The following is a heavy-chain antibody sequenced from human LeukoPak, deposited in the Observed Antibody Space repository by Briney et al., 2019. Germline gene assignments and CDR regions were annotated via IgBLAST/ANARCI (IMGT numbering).Heavy chain of an antibody. CDR2: ISYDGSNK. CDR3: AKDLSSSSGYFQH. Sequence: GGSLRLSCAASGFTFSSYSMHWVRQAPGKGLEWVAVISYDGSNKYYGDSVKGRFTISRDNSKNTLYLQMNSLRAEDTAVYYCAKDLSSSSGYFQHWGQGTLVTVSS. CDR1: GFTFSSYS. J-gene: IGHJ1*01. D-gene: IGHD6-6*01. V-gene: IGHV3-30*18.